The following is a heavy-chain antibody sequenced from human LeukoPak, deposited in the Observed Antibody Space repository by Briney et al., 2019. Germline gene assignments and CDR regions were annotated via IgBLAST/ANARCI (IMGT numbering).Heavy chain of an antibody. J-gene: IGHJ4*02. D-gene: IGHD3-10*01. Sequence: GGSLRLSCAASGFTFSSYSMNWVRQAPGKGLEWVSSISSSSSYIYYADSVKGRFTISRDNAKNSLYLQMNSLRAEDTAVYYCARGISGLVRGVIITSPDYWGQGTLVTVSS. CDR2: ISSSSSYI. CDR1: GFTFSSYS. V-gene: IGHV3-21*01. CDR3: ARGISGLVRGVIITSPDY.